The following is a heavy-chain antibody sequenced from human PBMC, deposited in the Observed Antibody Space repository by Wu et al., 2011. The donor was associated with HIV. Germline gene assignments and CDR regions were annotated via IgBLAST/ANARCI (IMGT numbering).Heavy chain of an antibody. J-gene: IGHJ2*01. CDR3: ARRVPVAGTRDWYFDL. CDR1: GYTFTSYG. V-gene: IGHV1-18*01. D-gene: IGHD6-19*01. CDR2: ISAYNGNT. Sequence: QVQLVQSGTEVKKPGASVKVSCKASGYTFTSYGISWVRQAPGQGLEWMGWISAYNGNTNYAQKLQGRVTMTTDTSTSTAYMELSSLRSEDTAVYYCARRVPVAGTRDWYFDLWGRGTLVTVSS.